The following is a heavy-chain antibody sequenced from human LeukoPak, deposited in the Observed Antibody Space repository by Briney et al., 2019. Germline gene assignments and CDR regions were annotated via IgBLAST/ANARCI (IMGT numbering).Heavy chain of an antibody. V-gene: IGHV3-13*01. CDR3: AREENCSGGSCPIGY. Sequence: GGSLRLSCAASGFTFSSYDMHWVRQATGKGLEWVSAIGTAGDTYYPGSVKGRFTISRENAKNSLYLQMNSLRAGDTAVYYCAREENCSGGSCPIGYWGQGTLVTVSS. J-gene: IGHJ4*02. D-gene: IGHD2-15*01. CDR2: IGTAGDT. CDR1: GFTFSSYD.